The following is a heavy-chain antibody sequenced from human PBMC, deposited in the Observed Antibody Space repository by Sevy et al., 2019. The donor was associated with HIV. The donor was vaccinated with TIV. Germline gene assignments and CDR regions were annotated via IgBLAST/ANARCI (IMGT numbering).Heavy chain of an antibody. V-gene: IGHV4-4*02. CDR3: AREGTSTSFDY. D-gene: IGHD3-10*01. CDR1: AGSISSSDW. CDR2: IHYSGRT. J-gene: IGHJ4*02. Sequence: SETLSLTCTVSAGSISSSDWWSWIRQPPGKGLEWIGEIHYSGRTNYNPSLKSRVTLSLDKSKNQLSLKLSSVTAADTAVYYCAREGTSTSFDYWDQGTLVTVSS.